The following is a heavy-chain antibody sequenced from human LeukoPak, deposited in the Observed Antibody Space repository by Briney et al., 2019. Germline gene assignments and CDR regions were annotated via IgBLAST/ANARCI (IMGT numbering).Heavy chain of an antibody. CDR2: ISYDGSNE. CDR1: GLPFSSYA. D-gene: IGHD1-26*01. V-gene: IGHV3-30*03. CDR3: AGGSGISDF. J-gene: IGHJ4*02. Sequence: GGSLRLSCAASGLPFSSYAMHWVRQAPGKGLEWVALISYDGSNEHYADSVKGRFTISRDNSKNTLYLQMNSLRAEDTAVYYCAGGSGISDFWGQGTLVTVSS.